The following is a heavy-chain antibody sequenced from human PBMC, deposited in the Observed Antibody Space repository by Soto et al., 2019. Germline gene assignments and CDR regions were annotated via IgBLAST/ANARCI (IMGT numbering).Heavy chain of an antibody. CDR3: ARSQGSSASLELYYYYYYGMDV. D-gene: IGHD2-2*01. CDR1: GGTFGSYA. Sequence: QVQLVQSGAEVKKPGSSVKVSCKASGGTFGSYAISWVRQAPGQGLEWMGGSIPIPGTANYAQKFQGRVTIAADESTSTAYMELSSLRSEDTAVYYCARSQGSSASLELYYYYYYGMDVWGQGTTVTVSS. V-gene: IGHV1-69*01. CDR2: SIPIPGTA. J-gene: IGHJ6*02.